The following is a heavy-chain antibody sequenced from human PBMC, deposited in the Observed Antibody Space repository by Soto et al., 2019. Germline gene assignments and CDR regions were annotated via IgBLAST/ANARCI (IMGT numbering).Heavy chain of an antibody. V-gene: IGHV3-30*18. CDR1: GFTFSSYG. Sequence: QVQLVESGGGVVQPGRSLRLSCAASGFTFSSYGMHWVRQAPGKGLEWVAVISYDGNNKYYADSVKGRFTISRDNSKNMLYLQMNSLRVEDTAVYYCAKDRGTDCWGQGTLVTVSS. CDR3: AKDRGTDC. J-gene: IGHJ4*02. CDR2: ISYDGNNK.